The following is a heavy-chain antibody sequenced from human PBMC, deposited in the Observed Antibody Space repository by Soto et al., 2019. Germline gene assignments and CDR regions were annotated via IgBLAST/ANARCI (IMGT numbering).Heavy chain of an antibody. J-gene: IGHJ5*02. CDR2: IYYSGST. CDR3: ARDTIEMATIA. Sequence: SETLSLTRTVSGGSLSSDYWGWVRQAPGKGLEWIGYIYYSGSTNYNPSLKSRVTISVDTSKNQFSLELSSVTAADTAVYYCARDTIEMATIAWGQGTLVTVSS. V-gene: IGHV4-59*01. CDR1: GGSLSSDY. D-gene: IGHD5-12*01.